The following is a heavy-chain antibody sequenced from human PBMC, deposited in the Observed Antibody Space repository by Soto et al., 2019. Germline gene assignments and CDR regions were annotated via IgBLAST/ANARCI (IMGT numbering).Heavy chain of an antibody. V-gene: IGHV6-1*01. Sequence: SQTLSLTCAISGDSVSSNNAAWNWIRQSPSRGLEWLGRTFYRSKWYDDYAVSVKGRVTISVDTSKNQFSLKLSSVTAADTAVYYCARGLRSSGYSSGWSYYYYGMDVWGQGTTVTVSS. J-gene: IGHJ6*02. D-gene: IGHD6-19*01. CDR3: ARGLRSSGYSSGWSYYYYGMDV. CDR1: GDSVSSNNAA. CDR2: TFYRSKWYD.